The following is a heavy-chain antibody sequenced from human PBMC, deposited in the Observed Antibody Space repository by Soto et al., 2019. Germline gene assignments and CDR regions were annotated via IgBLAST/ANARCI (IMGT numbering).Heavy chain of an antibody. V-gene: IGHV4-34*01. CDR1: GGSFSGYY. J-gene: IGHJ6*03. CDR3: ARGRLPEYSSSSGYYYYMDV. D-gene: IGHD6-6*01. Sequence: SDTLSLTCAVYGGSFSGYYWSWIRQPPGKGLEWIGEINHSGSTNYNPSLKSRDTISVDTSKNQFSLKLSSVTAADTAVYYCARGRLPEYSSSSGYYYYMDVWGKGTTVT. CDR2: INHSGST.